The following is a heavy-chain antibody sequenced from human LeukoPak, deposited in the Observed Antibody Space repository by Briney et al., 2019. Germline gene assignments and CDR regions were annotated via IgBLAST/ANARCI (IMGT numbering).Heavy chain of an antibody. CDR1: GFTFSSYG. CDR2: ISYDGSNK. V-gene: IGHV3-30*18. Sequence: QPGGSLRLSCAASGFTFSSYGMHWVRQAPGKGLEWVAVISYDGSNKYYADSVKGRFTISRDNSKNTLYLQMNSLGAEDTAVYYCAKGGELPQAIDYWGQGTLVTVSS. CDR3: AKGGELPQAIDY. J-gene: IGHJ4*02. D-gene: IGHD1-26*01.